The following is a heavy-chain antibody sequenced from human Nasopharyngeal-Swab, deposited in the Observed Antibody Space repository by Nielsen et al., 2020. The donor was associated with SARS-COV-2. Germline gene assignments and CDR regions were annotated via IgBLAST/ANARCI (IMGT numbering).Heavy chain of an antibody. V-gene: IGHV3-23*01. CDR1: GFTFSTYA. D-gene: IGHD6-19*01. J-gene: IGHJ4*02. CDR2: IDAGGANT. Sequence: GESLKISCAASGFTFSTYAMTWVRQAPGKGLEWVSTIDAGGANTFYADSVKGRFTISRDNSKNAVSLQMSSLRDEDTAVYYCAREGGSSGRCGYFDTWGQGTLVAVSS. CDR3: AREGGSSGRCGYFDT.